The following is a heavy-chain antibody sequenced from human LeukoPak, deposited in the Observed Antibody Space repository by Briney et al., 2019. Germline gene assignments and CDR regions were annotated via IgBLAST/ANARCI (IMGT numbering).Heavy chain of an antibody. V-gene: IGHV1-18*01. D-gene: IGHD2-2*01. CDR1: GYTFTSYG. J-gene: IGHJ6*03. CDR2: ISAYNGNT. Sequence: ASVKVSCKASGYTFTSYGISWVRQAPGQGLEWMGWISAYNGNTNYAQKLQGRVTMTTDTSTSTAYMELRSLRSDDTAVYYCARGPCSSTSCHASYYYYMDVWGKGTTVTVSS. CDR3: ARGPCSSTSCHASYYYYMDV.